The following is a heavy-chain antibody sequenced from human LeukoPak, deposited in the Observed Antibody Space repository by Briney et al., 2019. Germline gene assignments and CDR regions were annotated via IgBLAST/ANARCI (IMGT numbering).Heavy chain of an antibody. Sequence: ASVKVSCKASGYTFTSYYMHWVRQAPGQGLEWMGIINPSGGSTSYAQKFQGRVTMTRDMSTSTAYMELSSLRSEDTAVYYCARSPMVRGVISSYGILDYWGQGTLVTVSS. V-gene: IGHV1-46*01. CDR2: INPSGGST. J-gene: IGHJ4*02. CDR1: GYTFTSYY. CDR3: ARSPMVRGVISSYGILDY. D-gene: IGHD3-10*01.